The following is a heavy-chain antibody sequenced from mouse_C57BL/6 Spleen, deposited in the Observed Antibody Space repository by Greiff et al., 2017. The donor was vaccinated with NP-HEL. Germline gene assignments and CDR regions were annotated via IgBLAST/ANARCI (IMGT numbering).Heavy chain of an antibody. D-gene: IGHD2-1*01. V-gene: IGHV1-53*01. CDR2: INPSNGGT. CDR1: GYTFTSYW. CDR3: ARSGIYYGNSDYFDY. J-gene: IGHJ2*01. Sequence: QVQLQQPGTELVKPGASVKLSCKASGYTFTSYWMHWVKQRPGQGLEWIGNINPSNGGTNYNEKFKSKATLTVDKSSSTAYMQLSSLTSEDSAVYYGARSGIYYGNSDYFDYWGQGTTLTVSS.